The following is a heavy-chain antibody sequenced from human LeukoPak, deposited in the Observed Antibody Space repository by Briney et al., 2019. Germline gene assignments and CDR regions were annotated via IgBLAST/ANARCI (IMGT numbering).Heavy chain of an antibody. CDR2: IIPILGIA. Sequence: GASVKLSCTASGGTFSSYAISWVRQAPGQGLEWMGRIIPILGIANYAQKFQGRVTITADKSTSTAYMELSSLRSEDTAVYYCARGCSGGSCSFDYWGQGTLVTVSS. CDR3: ARGCSGGSCSFDY. D-gene: IGHD2-15*01. CDR1: GGTFSSYA. V-gene: IGHV1-69*04. J-gene: IGHJ4*02.